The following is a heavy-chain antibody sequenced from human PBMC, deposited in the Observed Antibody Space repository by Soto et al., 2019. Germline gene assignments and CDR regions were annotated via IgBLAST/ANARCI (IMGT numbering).Heavy chain of an antibody. J-gene: IGHJ4*02. CDR2: ISSRSSYT. Sequence: GGSLRLSCAASGFTFSDYYMSWIRQAPGKGLEWVSHISSRSSYTNYADSVKGRFTISRDNAKNTLYLQMNRLRADDTTVYYCARDHSLGGYSYGKFDYWGQGTRGQGTLVTVSS. D-gene: IGHD5-18*01. V-gene: IGHV3-11*06. CDR1: GFTFSDYY. CDR3: ARDHSLGGYSYGKFDYWGQGT.